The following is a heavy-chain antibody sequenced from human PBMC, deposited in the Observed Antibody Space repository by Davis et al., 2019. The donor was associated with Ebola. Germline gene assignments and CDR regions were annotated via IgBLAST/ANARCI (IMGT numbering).Heavy chain of an antibody. CDR2: ITGSDTTA. CDR3: ARDRALRSGYDFGFDS. V-gene: IGHV3-11*01. D-gene: IGHD5-12*01. CDR1: GFTFSDYY. Sequence: GESLKISCAASGFTFSDYYMSWVRQAPGKGPEWVSYITGSDTTAYYADSVKGRFTISRDNAKNSLFLLMNSLRAEDTAVYYCARDRALRSGYDFGFDSWGQGTLVTVSS. J-gene: IGHJ4*02.